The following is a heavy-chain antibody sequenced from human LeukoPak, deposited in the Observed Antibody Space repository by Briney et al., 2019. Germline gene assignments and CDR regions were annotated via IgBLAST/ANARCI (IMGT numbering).Heavy chain of an antibody. CDR2: AAYDGSHK. V-gene: IGHV3-30*04. D-gene: IGHD3-10*01. J-gene: IGHJ6*03. CDR1: GFTFSSYA. Sequence: GRSQRLSCAASGFTFSSYALHWVRQAPGKGLEWVAVAAYDGSHKYYAESVKGRFTISRGNSKNTLYLQMNSLRPEDTAVYYCAREHYYGSGIYFYSYYYSMDVWGKGTTVTVSS. CDR3: AREHYYGSGIYFYSYYYSMDV.